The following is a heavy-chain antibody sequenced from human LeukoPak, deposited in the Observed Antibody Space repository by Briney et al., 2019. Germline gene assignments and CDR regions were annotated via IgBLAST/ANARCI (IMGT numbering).Heavy chain of an antibody. CDR2: FHYTGNS. V-gene: IGHV4-59*08. CDR3: ARLRPLEQVGAFYYHSMDV. J-gene: IGHJ6*02. Sequence: SETLSLTCSVSSDFIISSYWSWIRQPPGKGLEWIGYFHYTGNSNTSPSLKSRVTMSVDTSQNQIFLRLNSVTAADTAVYYCARLRPLEQVGAFYYHSMDVWGQGTTVTVSS. CDR1: SDFIISSY. D-gene: IGHD6-6*01.